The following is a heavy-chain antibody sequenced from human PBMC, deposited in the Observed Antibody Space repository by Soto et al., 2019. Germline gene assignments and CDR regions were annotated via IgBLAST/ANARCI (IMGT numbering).Heavy chain of an antibody. Sequence: QVQLVQSGAEVKKPGASVKVSCKASGYTFTGYYMHWVRQAPGQRLEWMGWINPNSGGTNYAQKFQGWVTRTRDTSISTAYMELSRLRSDDTAVYYCARDLCSSTSCYSVSGMDVWGQGTTVTVSS. V-gene: IGHV1-2*04. CDR1: GYTFTGYY. D-gene: IGHD2-2*01. CDR2: INPNSGGT. J-gene: IGHJ6*02. CDR3: ARDLCSSTSCYSVSGMDV.